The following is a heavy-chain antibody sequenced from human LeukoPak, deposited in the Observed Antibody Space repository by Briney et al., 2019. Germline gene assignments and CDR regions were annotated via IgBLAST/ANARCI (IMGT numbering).Heavy chain of an antibody. CDR1: GFTFSSYA. D-gene: IGHD5-18*01. Sequence: GGSLRLSCAASGFTFSSYAMHWVRQAPGKGLEYVSAISSNGGSTYYANSVKGRFTISRDNSKNTLYLQMGSLRAEDMAVYYCARGRGTAMVTDYRGQGTLVTVSS. CDR2: ISSNGGST. V-gene: IGHV3-64*01. J-gene: IGHJ4*02. CDR3: ARGRGTAMVTDY.